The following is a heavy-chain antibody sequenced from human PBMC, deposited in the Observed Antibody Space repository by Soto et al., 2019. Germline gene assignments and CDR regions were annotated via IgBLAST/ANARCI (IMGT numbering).Heavy chain of an antibody. D-gene: IGHD2-15*01. Sequence: SLRLSCAASGFTFSGSAIHWVHQASGKGLEWVGRIRSKANSYATAYAASVKGRFTISRDDSKNTAYLQVNSLKTEDTAVYYCTTRDLGYCSGGNCYVVDFDYWGQGTLVTVSS. V-gene: IGHV3-73*01. CDR1: GFTFSGSA. CDR3: TTRDLGYCSGGNCYVVDFDY. CDR2: IRSKANSYAT. J-gene: IGHJ4*02.